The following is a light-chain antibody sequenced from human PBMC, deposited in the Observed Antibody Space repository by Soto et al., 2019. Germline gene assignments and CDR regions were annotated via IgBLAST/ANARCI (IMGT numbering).Light chain of an antibody. CDR3: QQYDSSPQA. Sequence: EIVLTQSPGTLSLSPGERATLSCRASQSVGSFLAWNQQKPGQAPRLLIYDASNRATGIPDRFSGSGSGTDFTLTISRLEPEDFAVYFCQQYDSSPQAFGLGTRLEIK. J-gene: IGKJ5*01. V-gene: IGKV3-20*01. CDR2: DAS. CDR1: QSVGSF.